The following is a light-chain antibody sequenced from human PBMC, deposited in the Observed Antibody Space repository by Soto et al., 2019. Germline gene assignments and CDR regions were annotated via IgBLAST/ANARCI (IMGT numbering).Light chain of an antibody. V-gene: IGLV2-11*01. Sequence: QSVLTQPRSVSGSPGQSVTISCTGTSSDVGGYNYVSWYQQYPGKAPKLMIYDVSKRPSGVPDRFSGSKSGNTASLTISGLQAEYEADYYCCSYAGSYVFGTGTKLTVL. CDR3: CSYAGSYV. J-gene: IGLJ1*01. CDR1: SSDVGGYNY. CDR2: DVS.